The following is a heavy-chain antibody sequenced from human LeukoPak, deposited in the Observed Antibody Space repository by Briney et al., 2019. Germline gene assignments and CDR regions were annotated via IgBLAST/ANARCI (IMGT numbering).Heavy chain of an antibody. J-gene: IGHJ4*02. D-gene: IGHD6-19*01. CDR2: ISGSGGST. Sequence: PGGSLRLSRAASGFTLSSYAMSWVRQAPGKGLEWVSAISGSGGSTYYADSVKGRFTISRDNSKNTLYLQMNSLRAEDTAVYYCAKDPPNYSSGWSLDYWGQGTLVTVSS. CDR1: GFTLSSYA. CDR3: AKDPPNYSSGWSLDY. V-gene: IGHV3-23*01.